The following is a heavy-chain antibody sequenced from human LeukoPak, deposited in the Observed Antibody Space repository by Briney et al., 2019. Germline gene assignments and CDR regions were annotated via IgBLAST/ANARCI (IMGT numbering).Heavy chain of an antibody. CDR3: AKDRGAAAGKWTHFDY. V-gene: IGHV3-30*02. Sequence: GGSLRLSCAASGFTFSSYGMHWVRQAPGKGLEWVAFIRYDGGNKYYADSVKGRFTISRDNSKNTLYLQMNSLRAEDTAVYYCAKDRGAAAGKWTHFDYWGQGTLVTVSS. J-gene: IGHJ4*02. CDR2: IRYDGGNK. D-gene: IGHD6-13*01. CDR1: GFTFSSYG.